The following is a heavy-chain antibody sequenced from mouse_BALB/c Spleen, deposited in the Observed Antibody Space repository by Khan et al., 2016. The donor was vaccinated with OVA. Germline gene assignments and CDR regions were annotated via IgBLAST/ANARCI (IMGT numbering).Heavy chain of an antibody. Sequence: EVELVESGGGLVQPGGSRKLSCAASGFTFSSYGMHWVRQAPEKGLEWVASISGDSTTIYYADTVKGRFTISRDNPKNTLFLQMTSLMSEDTAMYYCATSYYYRYYFDYWGPGTTLTVSA. CDR3: ATSYYYRYYFDY. D-gene: IGHD1-1*01. CDR2: ISGDSTTI. J-gene: IGHJ2*01. CDR1: GFTFSSYG. V-gene: IGHV5-17*02.